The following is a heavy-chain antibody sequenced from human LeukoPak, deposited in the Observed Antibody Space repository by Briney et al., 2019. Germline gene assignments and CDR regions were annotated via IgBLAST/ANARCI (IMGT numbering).Heavy chain of an antibody. Sequence: GGSLRLSCAASGFTFSSYAMSWVRLAPGKGLEWVSAMSGSGGATYSADSVKGRFTISRDNSKNTLYLQLNNLRAEDTALYYCPKSSSGRYDSFDYWGQGTLVTVSS. CDR2: MSGSGGAT. CDR1: GFTFSSYA. J-gene: IGHJ4*02. CDR3: PKSSSGRYDSFDY. V-gene: IGHV3-23*01. D-gene: IGHD6-6*01.